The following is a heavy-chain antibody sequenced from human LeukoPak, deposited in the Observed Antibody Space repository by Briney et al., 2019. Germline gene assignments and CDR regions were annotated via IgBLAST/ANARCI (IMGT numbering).Heavy chain of an antibody. Sequence: GGSLRLSCAASGFTFSSYAMHWVRQAPGKGLEWVAVISYDGSNKYYADSVKGRFTISRDNSKNTLYLQMNSLRAEDTAVYYCARGGDYDYVWGSYRFPDAFDIWGQGTMVTVSS. V-gene: IGHV3-30*04. CDR2: ISYDGSNK. CDR3: ARGGDYDYVWGSYRFPDAFDI. D-gene: IGHD3-16*02. CDR1: GFTFSSYA. J-gene: IGHJ3*02.